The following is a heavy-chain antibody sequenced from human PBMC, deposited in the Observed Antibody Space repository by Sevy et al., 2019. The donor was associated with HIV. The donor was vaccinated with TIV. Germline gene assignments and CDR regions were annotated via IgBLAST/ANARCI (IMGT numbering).Heavy chain of an antibody. CDR3: ATSRRDYYNYYFDY. Sequence: GGSLRLSCAASGFTFSSYAMSWVRQAPGKGLQWISYISTGGGTIFYADSVKGRFTISRDNAKNSVFLQMNSLRAEDTAVYFCATSRRDYYNYYFDYWGHGTLVTVSS. J-gene: IGHJ4*01. D-gene: IGHD3-22*01. CDR2: ISTGGGTI. CDR1: GFTFSSYA. V-gene: IGHV3-48*03.